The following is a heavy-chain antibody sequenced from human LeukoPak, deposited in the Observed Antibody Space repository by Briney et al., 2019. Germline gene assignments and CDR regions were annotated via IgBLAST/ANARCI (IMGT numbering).Heavy chain of an antibody. CDR3: ARDYGWSYYFDY. V-gene: IGHV1-2*02. J-gene: IGHJ4*02. CDR1: GYTFTGYY. CDR2: INPNSGGT. D-gene: IGHD1-26*01. Sequence: ASVKDSCMASGYTFTGYYMHWVRPAPGQEREWMGWINPNSGGTNYAQKFQGRVTMTRDTSISTAYMELSRLRSDDTAVYYWARDYGWSYYFDYWGQGTLVTVSS.